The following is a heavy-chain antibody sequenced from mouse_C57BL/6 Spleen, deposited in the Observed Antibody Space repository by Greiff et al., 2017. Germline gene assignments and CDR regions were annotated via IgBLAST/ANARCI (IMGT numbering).Heavy chain of an antibody. CDR2: ISDGGSYT. CDR1: GFTFSSYA. CDR3: ARGGPTVVPLDV. Sequence: EVQLVESGGGLVKPGGSLKLSCAASGFTFSSYAMSWVRQTPEKRLEWVATISDGGSYTYYPDNVKGRLTISRDNAKNNLYLQMSHLKSEDTAMYYCARGGPTVVPLDVWGTGTTVTVSS. V-gene: IGHV5-4*01. J-gene: IGHJ1*03. D-gene: IGHD1-1*01.